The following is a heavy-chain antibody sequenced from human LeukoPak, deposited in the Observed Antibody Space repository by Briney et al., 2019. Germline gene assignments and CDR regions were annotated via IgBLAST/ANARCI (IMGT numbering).Heavy chain of an antibody. V-gene: IGHV3-66*01. CDR2: IYSGGST. D-gene: IGHD6-19*01. CDR3: ARAGVAVAGTAGAFDI. Sequence: GGSLRLSCAASGFTVSSNYMSWVRQAPGKGLEWVSVIYSGGSTYYADSVKGRFTISRDNSKNTLYLQMNSLRAEDTAVYYCARAGVAVAGTAGAFDIWGQGTMVTVSS. J-gene: IGHJ3*02. CDR1: GFTVSSNY.